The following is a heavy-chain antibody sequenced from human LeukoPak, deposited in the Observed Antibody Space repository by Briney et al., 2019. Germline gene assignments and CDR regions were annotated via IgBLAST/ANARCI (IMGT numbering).Heavy chain of an antibody. D-gene: IGHD1-7*01. CDR2: ISGSGGST. CDR3: AAGELPWYFDY. CDR1: GFTFSSYA. V-gene: IGHV3-23*01. J-gene: IGHJ4*02. Sequence: GGSLRLSCAASGFTFSSYAMSWVRQAPGKGLEWVSAISGSGGSTYYADSVEGRFTISRDNAKNTLYLQMNSLRAEDTAVYYCAAGELPWYFDYWGQGTLVTVSS.